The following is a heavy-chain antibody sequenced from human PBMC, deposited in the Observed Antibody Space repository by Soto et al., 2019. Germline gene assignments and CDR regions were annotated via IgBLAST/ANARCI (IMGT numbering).Heavy chain of an antibody. D-gene: IGHD3-10*01. V-gene: IGHV1-69*13. J-gene: IGHJ2*01. CDR3: ARSRTYGLGTNLYFDL. Sequence: SVKVSCKASGGTFSSYAISWVRQAPGQGLEWMGGIIPIFGTANYAQKFQGRVTITAEESTSTAYMELSSLRSEDAAVYYCARSRTYGLGTNLYFDLWGRGTLVTVSS. CDR1: GGTFSSYA. CDR2: IIPIFGTA.